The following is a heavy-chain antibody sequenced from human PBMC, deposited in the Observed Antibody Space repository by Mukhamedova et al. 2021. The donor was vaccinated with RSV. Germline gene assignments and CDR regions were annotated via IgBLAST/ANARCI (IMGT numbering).Heavy chain of an antibody. D-gene: IGHD1-26*01. Sequence: GQRLEWMGWINAGNGNTKYSQKFQGRVTITRDTSASTAYMELSSLRSEDTAVYYCAREHYSGCHSLEYWGQGTLVTVSS. CDR2: INAGNGNT. V-gene: IGHV1-3*01. CDR3: AREHYSGCHSLEY. J-gene: IGHJ4*02.